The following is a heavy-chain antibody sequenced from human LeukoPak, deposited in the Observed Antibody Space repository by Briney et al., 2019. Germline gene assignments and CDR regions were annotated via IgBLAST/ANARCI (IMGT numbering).Heavy chain of an antibody. J-gene: IGHJ4*02. CDR1: GYTFTSYG. Sequence: ASVKVSCKASGYTFTSYGISWVRQAPGQGLEWMGWINPNSGGTNYAQKFQGRVTMTRDTSISTAYMELSRLRSDDTAVYYCARDLSQRNYFDYWGQGTLVTVSS. CDR3: ARDLSQRNYFDY. CDR2: INPNSGGT. V-gene: IGHV1-2*02.